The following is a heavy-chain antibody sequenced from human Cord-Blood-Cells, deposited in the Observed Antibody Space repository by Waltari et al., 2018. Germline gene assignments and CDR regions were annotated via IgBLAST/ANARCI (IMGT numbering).Heavy chain of an antibody. V-gene: IGHV4-38-2*01. J-gene: IGHJ4*02. CDR1: CYSISSGYY. CDR2: IYHSGST. CDR3: ARFSIAAVDY. Sequence: QVQLQESGPGLVKPSETLSLTCAVSCYSISSGYYWGWNRQPPGKGLEWIGSIYHSGSTYYTPSLKRRVTISVDTSKNQFYLKLSAVTAADTAVYYCARFSIAAVDYWGQGTLVTVSS. D-gene: IGHD6-6*01.